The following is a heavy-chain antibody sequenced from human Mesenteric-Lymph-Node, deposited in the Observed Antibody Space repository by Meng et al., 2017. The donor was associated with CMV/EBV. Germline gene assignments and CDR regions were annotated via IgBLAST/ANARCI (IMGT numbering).Heavy chain of an antibody. J-gene: IGHJ4*01. V-gene: IGHV3-30*04. CDR1: GFTFSDYA. Sequence: GGSLRLSCAASGFTFSDYAVHWVRQAPGKGLEWVTVISYDGNNQYYADSVKGRFTISRDNSKNTLYLQMNSLQSDDTALYYCAKGKGDTTALDHWGRGTLVTVSS. CDR3: AKGKGDTTALDH. CDR2: ISYDGNNQ. D-gene: IGHD1-26*01.